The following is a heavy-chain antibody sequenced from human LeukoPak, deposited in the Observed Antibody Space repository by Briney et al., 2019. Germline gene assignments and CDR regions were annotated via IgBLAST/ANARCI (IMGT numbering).Heavy chain of an antibody. J-gene: IGHJ4*02. D-gene: IGHD3-10*01. CDR2: ISGSGGST. Sequence: GGSLRLSCAASGFAFSSYAMSWVRQAPGKGLEWVSAISGSGGSTYYADSVKGRFTISRDNSKNTLYLQMNSLRAEDTAVYYCAAMVLVYFDYWGQGTLVTVSS. V-gene: IGHV3-23*01. CDR1: GFAFSSYA. CDR3: AAMVLVYFDY.